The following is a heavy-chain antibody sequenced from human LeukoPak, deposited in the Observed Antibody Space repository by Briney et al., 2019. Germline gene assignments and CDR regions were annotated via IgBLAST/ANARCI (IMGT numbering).Heavy chain of an antibody. V-gene: IGHV3-53*01. CDR1: GVTVSSDY. Sequence: PGGSLRLSCAASGVTVSSDYMNWVRQAPGKGLEWVSLIYSSGSTYYADSVKGRFTISRDNSKNTLYLQMNSLRAEDTAVYYCAREVAAAGTAFDYWGQGTLVTVSS. D-gene: IGHD6-13*01. J-gene: IGHJ4*02. CDR3: AREVAAAGTAFDY. CDR2: IYSSGST.